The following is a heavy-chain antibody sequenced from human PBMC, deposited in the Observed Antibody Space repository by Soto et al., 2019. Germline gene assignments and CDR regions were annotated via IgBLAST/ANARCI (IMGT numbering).Heavy chain of an antibody. J-gene: IGHJ3*01. D-gene: IGHD2-2*01. CDR2: INPLKGDT. CDR3: ARVKVPAAVLGAFDV. CDR1: GYTFTTYG. V-gene: IGHV1-18*01. Sequence: QAQLVQSGGEMKKAGASVKVSCQASGYTFTTYGITWVRQAPGQGLDWMGWINPLKGDTKSAANFQDRVTMTTDTSTRTAYMELRSLRSDDTAVYYCARVKVPAAVLGAFDVWGQGTLVTVSS.